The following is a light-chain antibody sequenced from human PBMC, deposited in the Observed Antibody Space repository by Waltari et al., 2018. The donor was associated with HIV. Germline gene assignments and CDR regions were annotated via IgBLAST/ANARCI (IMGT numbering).Light chain of an antibody. J-gene: IGKJ3*01. V-gene: IGKV1-39*01. CDR1: QSIANH. Sequence: LSASVGDRVTISCRASQSIANHLNWYQQKPGKAPNLLIYAAVNLQSGVSSRFSGSGSGTDFALIINSLQSEDFATYYCQQSFSTPLTFGPGTKVDLK. CDR3: QQSFSTPLT. CDR2: AAV.